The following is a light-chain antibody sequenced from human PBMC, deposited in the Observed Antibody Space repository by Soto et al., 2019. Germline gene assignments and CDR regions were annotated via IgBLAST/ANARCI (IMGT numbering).Light chain of an antibody. CDR3: CSFAGGFTFV. V-gene: IGLV2-11*01. J-gene: IGLJ1*01. CDR1: SSGVGAYKY. Sequence: QSVLTQPRSVSGSPGQSVTISCAGTSSGVGAYKYVSWFQQHPGKAPKVIIYDVNKRPSGVPDRFSGSKSGNTASLTISGLQADDEADYYCCSFAGGFTFVFGTGTKVTVL. CDR2: DVN.